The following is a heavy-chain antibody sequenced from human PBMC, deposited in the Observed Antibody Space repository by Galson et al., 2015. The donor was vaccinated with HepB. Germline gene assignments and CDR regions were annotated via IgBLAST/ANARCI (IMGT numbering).Heavy chain of an antibody. CDR2: ISAYNGNT. CDR1: GYTFTSYG. J-gene: IGHJ5*02. D-gene: IGHD3-22*01. Sequence: SVKVSCKASGYTFTSYGISWVRQAPGQGLEWMGWISAYNGNTNYAQKLQGRVTMTTDTSTSTAYMGLRSLRSDDTAVYYCARETGRGYDSSGYPFDPWGQGTLVTVSS. V-gene: IGHV1-18*04. CDR3: ARETGRGYDSSGYPFDP.